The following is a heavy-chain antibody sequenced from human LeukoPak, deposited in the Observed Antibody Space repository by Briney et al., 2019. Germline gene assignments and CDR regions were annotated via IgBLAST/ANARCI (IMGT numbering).Heavy chain of an antibody. Sequence: GGSLRLSCAASGFTFSSYWMSWVRQAPGKGLEWVANIKQDGSEKYYVDSVKGRFTISRDNAKNSLYLQMNSLRAEDTAVYYCARDRGVATNYYYYYYMDVWGKGTTVTVSS. CDR1: GFTFSSYW. CDR2: IKQDGSEK. J-gene: IGHJ6*03. V-gene: IGHV3-7*01. CDR3: ARDRGVATNYYYYYYMDV. D-gene: IGHD5-12*01.